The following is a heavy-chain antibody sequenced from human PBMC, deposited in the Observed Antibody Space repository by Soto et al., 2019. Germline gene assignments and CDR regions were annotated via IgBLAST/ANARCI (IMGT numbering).Heavy chain of an antibody. D-gene: IGHD5-12*01. CDR3: AFQRHIEMATTLFDY. J-gene: IGHJ4*02. V-gene: IGHV1-69*12. CDR2: IIPIFGTA. Sequence: QVQLVQSGXEXXXPGSSVXXSCKASGGTFSSYAISWVRQAPGQGLEWMGGIIPIFGTANYAQKFQGRVTITADESTSTAYMELSSLRSEDTAVYYCAFQRHIEMATTLFDYWGQGTLVTVSS. CDR1: GGTFSSYA.